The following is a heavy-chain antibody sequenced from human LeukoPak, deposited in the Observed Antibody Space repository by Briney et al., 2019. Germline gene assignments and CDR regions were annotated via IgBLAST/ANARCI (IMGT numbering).Heavy chain of an antibody. CDR2: ILDSGGA. V-gene: IGHV4-59*12. J-gene: IGHJ4*02. CDR3: ARGEYRFGLCDC. D-gene: IGHD5-12*01. CDR1: GGSISAFY. Sequence: SETLSLTCAVSGGSISAFYWGWIRQAPGKGLEWIGHILDSGGAGYNPAPKSRVAISLDKSKKQFSQKVKSVTAADTAVYFGARGEYRFGLCDCGGKGTLVTVSS.